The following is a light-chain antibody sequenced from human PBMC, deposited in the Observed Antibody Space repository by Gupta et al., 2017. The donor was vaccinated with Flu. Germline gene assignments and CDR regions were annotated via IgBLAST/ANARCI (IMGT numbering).Light chain of an antibody. CDR1: RSVLYSSNNKNY. Sequence: DIVMTQSPDSLTVSLGERATINCESSRSVLYSSNNKNYLAWYQQKPGQPPKLLIYWASTRESGVPDRFSGSGSGTDFTLTISSLQAEDVAVYYCQQYYSIPPTFGGGTKVEIK. V-gene: IGKV4-1*01. CDR3: QQYYSIPPT. CDR2: WAS. J-gene: IGKJ4*01.